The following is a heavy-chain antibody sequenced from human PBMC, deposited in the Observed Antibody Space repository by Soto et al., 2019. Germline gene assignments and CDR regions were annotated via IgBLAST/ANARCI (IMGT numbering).Heavy chain of an antibody. J-gene: IGHJ1*01. V-gene: IGHV1-69*12. D-gene: IGHD6-13*01. CDR1: GGTFSSNA. Sequence: QVQLVQSGAEVKKPGSSVKVSCKASGGTFSSNAISWVRQAPGQGLEWMGGIIPIFGTANYAQKFQGRVTITADESTSTAYMELSSLRSEDTAVYYCARDYQGIAAAGNAEYFQHWGQGTLVTVSS. CDR2: IIPIFGTA. CDR3: ARDYQGIAAAGNAEYFQH.